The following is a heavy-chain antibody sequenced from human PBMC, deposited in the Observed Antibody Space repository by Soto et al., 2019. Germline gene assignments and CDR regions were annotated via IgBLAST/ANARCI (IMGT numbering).Heavy chain of an antibody. D-gene: IGHD6-13*01. V-gene: IGHV1-2*04. CDR1: GYTFTGYY. CDR2: INPNSGGT. Sequence: GASVKVSCKASGYTFTGYYMHWVRQAPGQGLEWMGWINPNSGGTNYAQKFQGWVTMTRDTSISTAYMELSRLRSDDTAAYYCAREVRSSSSTGWFDPWGKGTLVTVSS. J-gene: IGHJ5*02. CDR3: AREVRSSSSTGWFDP.